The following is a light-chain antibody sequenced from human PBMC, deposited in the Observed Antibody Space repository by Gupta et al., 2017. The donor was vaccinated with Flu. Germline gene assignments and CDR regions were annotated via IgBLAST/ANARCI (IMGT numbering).Light chain of an antibody. CDR3: QVWAASSDNRWV. J-gene: IGLJ3*02. V-gene: IGLV3-21*03. CDR2: DDS. Sequence: KTARISCGGSDIGSKSVHWYQQKPGQAPGVVVYDDSERHSGSAERFSGSNPGNTATLTISGVEAGEEADYYCQVWAASSDNRWVFGGGTKLTVL. CDR1: DIGSKS.